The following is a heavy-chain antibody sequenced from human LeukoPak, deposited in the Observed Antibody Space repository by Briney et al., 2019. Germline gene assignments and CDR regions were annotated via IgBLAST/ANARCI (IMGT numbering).Heavy chain of an antibody. CDR3: ARLGTQLLDYIFLHSERAPPDY. CDR1: GYVFSSFW. CDR2: IFPGDSDT. J-gene: IGHJ4*02. Sequence: KNGESLKISCEGSGYVFSSFWIAWVRQMPGKGLELMGIIFPGDSDTRYSPSFQGQVTISADTSVSAAYLQWSSLKASDTAVYYCARLGTQLLDYIFLHSERAPPDYWGQGTPVTVSS. D-gene: IGHD1-26*01. V-gene: IGHV5-51*01.